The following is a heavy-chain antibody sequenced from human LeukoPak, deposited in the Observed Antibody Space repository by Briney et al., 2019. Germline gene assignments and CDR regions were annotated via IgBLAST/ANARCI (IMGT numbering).Heavy chain of an antibody. Sequence: SETLSLTCTVSGDSLNSYYWSWIRQPPGEGLQWIGYIFYSGSSNYNASLRSRVAISVDTSKNQFSLKLTSVTAADTAVYYCAGRAARLFDYWGQGILVTVSS. J-gene: IGHJ4*02. CDR2: IFYSGSS. CDR3: AGRAARLFDY. CDR1: GDSLNSYY. V-gene: IGHV4-59*01. D-gene: IGHD6-25*01.